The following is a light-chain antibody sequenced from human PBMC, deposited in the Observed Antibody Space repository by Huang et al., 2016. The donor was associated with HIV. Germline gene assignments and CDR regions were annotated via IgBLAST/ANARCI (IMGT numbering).Light chain of an antibody. Sequence: DVVMTQSPLSLPVTLGQPASISCRSSESLVYSDGNTYLNWFQQRPGKSPRRLMYKVAIRDSGVPDRCSGSGSGTNFTLKISRVEAEDVGIYYCMQGSHWPPTFGPGTKVDFK. V-gene: IGKV2-30*01. J-gene: IGKJ3*01. CDR2: KVA. CDR3: MQGSHWPPT. CDR1: ESLVYSDGNTY.